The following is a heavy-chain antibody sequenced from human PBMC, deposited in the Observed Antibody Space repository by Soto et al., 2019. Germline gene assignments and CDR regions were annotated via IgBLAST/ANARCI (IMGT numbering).Heavy chain of an antibody. J-gene: IGHJ4*02. Sequence: RESLKISCKGSGYSFTSYWISWVRQMPGKGLEWMGRIDPSDSYTNYSPSFQGHVTISADKSISTAYLQWSSLKASDTAMYYCAGSHEMTIFGVVNAIDYWGQGTLLTGSS. CDR3: AGSHEMTIFGVVNAIDY. CDR1: GYSFTSYW. CDR2: IDPSDSYT. V-gene: IGHV5-10-1*01. D-gene: IGHD3-3*01.